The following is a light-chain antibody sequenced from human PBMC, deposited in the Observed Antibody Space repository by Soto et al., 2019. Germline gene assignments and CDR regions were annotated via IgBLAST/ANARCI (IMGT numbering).Light chain of an antibody. CDR1: SSDVGGYNY. V-gene: IGLV2-14*01. CDR3: NSYTSKSTGV. CDR2: EVS. J-gene: IGLJ1*01. Sequence: QSALTQPASVSGSPGQSITISCTGTSSDVGGYNYVSWYQQHPGKAPKLIIYEVSNRPSGVSNRFSGSKSGNTASLTISGPQPEDEADYYCNSYTSKSTGVFGTGTKVTVL.